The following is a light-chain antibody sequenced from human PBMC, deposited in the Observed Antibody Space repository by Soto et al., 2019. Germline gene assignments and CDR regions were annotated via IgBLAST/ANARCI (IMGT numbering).Light chain of an antibody. CDR1: QSISTY. Sequence: DIQMTQSRSSLSASVGARVTITCRASQSISTYLNWYQQKPGKDPKLLSDAASSLQSGVPSRVSGSGSGTDFTLTISSLQPEDFATYYCQQSYSTIFTFGQGTRVENK. J-gene: IGKJ5*01. CDR3: QQSYSTIFT. V-gene: IGKV1-39*01. CDR2: AAS.